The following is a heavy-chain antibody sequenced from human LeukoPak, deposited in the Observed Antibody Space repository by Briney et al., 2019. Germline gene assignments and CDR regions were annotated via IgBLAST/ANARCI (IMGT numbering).Heavy chain of an antibody. Sequence: SETLSLTCTVSGGSISSGSYYWSWIRQPAGKGLEWIGRIYTSGSTNYNPSLESRVTISVDTSKNQFSLKLSSVTAADTAVYYCARVLMAAAAWNNWFDPWGQGTLVTVSS. CDR2: IYTSGST. CDR1: GGSISSGSYY. J-gene: IGHJ5*02. D-gene: IGHD6-13*01. V-gene: IGHV4-61*02. CDR3: ARVLMAAAAWNNWFDP.